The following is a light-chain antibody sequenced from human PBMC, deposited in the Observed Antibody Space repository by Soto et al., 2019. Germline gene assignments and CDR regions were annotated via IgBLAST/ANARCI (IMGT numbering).Light chain of an antibody. CDR2: GAS. Sequence: EIVLTQSPGTLSLSPGERATLSCRASQSVSSSYLAWYQQKPGQAPRLLIYGASSRATGIPDRFSGSGFGTDFTLTISRLEPEDFAVYYCQQRSSWPITFGQGTRLEIK. V-gene: IGKV3D-20*02. J-gene: IGKJ5*01. CDR3: QQRSSWPIT. CDR1: QSVSSSY.